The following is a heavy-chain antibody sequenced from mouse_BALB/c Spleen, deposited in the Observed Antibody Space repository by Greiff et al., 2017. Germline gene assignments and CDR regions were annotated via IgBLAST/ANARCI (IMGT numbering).Heavy chain of an antibody. Sequence: EVQVVESGGGLVQPGGSRKLSCAASGFTFSDYGMAWVRQAPGKGPEWVAFISNLAYSIYYADTVTGRFTISRENAKNTLYLEMSSLRSEDTAMYYCARELGGSGAMDYWGQGTSVTVSS. CDR2: ISNLAYSI. CDR1: GFTFSDYG. V-gene: IGHV5-15*02. J-gene: IGHJ4*01. D-gene: IGHD1-1*01. CDR3: ARELGGSGAMDY.